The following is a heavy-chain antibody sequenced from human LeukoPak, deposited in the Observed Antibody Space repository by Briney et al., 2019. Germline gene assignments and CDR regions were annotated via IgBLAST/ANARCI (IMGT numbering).Heavy chain of an antibody. Sequence: HAGGSLRLSCAASGFTFSSYWMSWVRQAPGKGLEWVANIKQDGSEKYYVDSVKGRFTISRDNAKNSVYLQMNSLRAEDTAVYYCARDPTVIFGQQLVGGPPRDWGQGTLVTVSS. CDR3: ARDPTVIFGQQLVGGPPRD. J-gene: IGHJ4*02. V-gene: IGHV3-7*01. D-gene: IGHD6-13*01. CDR1: GFTFSSYW. CDR2: IKQDGSEK.